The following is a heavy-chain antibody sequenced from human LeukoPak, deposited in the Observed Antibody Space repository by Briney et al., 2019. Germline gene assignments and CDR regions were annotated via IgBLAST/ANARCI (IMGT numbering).Heavy chain of an antibody. CDR1: GYTFTSYG. D-gene: IGHD3-10*01. V-gene: IGHV1-18*01. J-gene: IGHJ4*02. Sequence: GSVKVSCKASGYTFTSYGSSGVRQAPGQGLEWMGWISAYNGNTNYAQKLQGRVTMTTDTSTSPAYMELRSLRSDDTAVYYCARVNYYGSGLREYYWGQGTLVTVSS. CDR2: ISAYNGNT. CDR3: ARVNYYGSGLREYY.